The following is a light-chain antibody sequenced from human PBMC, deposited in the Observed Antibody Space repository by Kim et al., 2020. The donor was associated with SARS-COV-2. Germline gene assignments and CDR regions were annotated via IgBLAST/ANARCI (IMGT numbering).Light chain of an antibody. J-gene: IGKJ4*01. CDR1: SSTY. CDR2: GTS. CDR3: QQYGSSPLT. V-gene: IGKV3-20*01. Sequence: SSTYLAWYQQRPGQAPRLLIYGTSSRATGIPDRFSGSESGTDFTLTISNLEPEDFAVYYCQQYGSSPLTFGGGTKVDIK.